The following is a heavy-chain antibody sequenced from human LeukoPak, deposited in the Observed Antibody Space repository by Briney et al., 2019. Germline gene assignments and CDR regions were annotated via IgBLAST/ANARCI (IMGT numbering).Heavy chain of an antibody. V-gene: IGHV3-23*01. CDR1: GFTFSTCA. CDR3: AKVRTYFYHGLDV. CDR2: ISGTTSGT. Sequence: QTGGSLRLSCAASGFTFSTCAMSWVRQAPGKGLEWVSGISGTTSGTYYADSVKGRFTISRDNSKNTLFLQVNSLRAEDTAVYYCAKVRTYFYHGLDVWGQGTTVTASS. D-gene: IGHD1-14*01. J-gene: IGHJ6*02.